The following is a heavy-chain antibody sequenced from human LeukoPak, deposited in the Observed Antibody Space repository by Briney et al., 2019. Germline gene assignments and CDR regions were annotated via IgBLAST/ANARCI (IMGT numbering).Heavy chain of an antibody. V-gene: IGHV3-23*01. J-gene: IGHJ3*02. D-gene: IGHD1-14*01. CDR3: AKDRKLGNDAFDI. CDR2: VSGSGGST. CDR1: GFTFSNAW. Sequence: GGSVTLFCAASGFTFSNAWMRWLRQAPARGLAGVSCVSGSGGSTYYADSVKGRFTIYRDNSKNTLYLEMNSLRAEDTAVYYGAKDRKLGNDAFDIWGQGTMVTVSS.